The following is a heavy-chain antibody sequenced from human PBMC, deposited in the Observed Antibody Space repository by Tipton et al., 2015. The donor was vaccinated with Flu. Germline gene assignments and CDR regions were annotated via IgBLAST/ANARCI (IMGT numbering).Heavy chain of an antibody. CDR1: GGSFSGYY. CDR3: AREGWDCSSTSCYPNWFDP. V-gene: IGHV4-34*01. J-gene: IGHJ5*02. Sequence: GLVKPSETLSLTCAAYGGSFSGYYWSWIRQPPGKGLEWIGEINHSGSTNYNPSLKSRVTISVDTSKNQFSLKLSSVTAADTAVYYCAREGWDCSSTSCYPNWFDPWGQGTLVTVSS. CDR2: INHSGST. D-gene: IGHD2-2*01.